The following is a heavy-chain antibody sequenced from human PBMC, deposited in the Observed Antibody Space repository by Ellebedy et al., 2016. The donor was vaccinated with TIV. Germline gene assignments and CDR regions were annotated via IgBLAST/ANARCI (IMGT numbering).Heavy chain of an antibody. CDR1: GLAVGDNY. V-gene: IGHV3-66*01. D-gene: IGHD2-15*01. Sequence: GESLKISXAVSGLAVGDNYMRWVRQAPGKGLEWVALIYSVGSTYYADSVRGRFTISRDSSTNTLFLQMNSLRPDDTAVYYCFVADSGAHRDFDYWGQGTLVTVSS. J-gene: IGHJ4*02. CDR2: IYSVGST. CDR3: FVADSGAHRDFDY.